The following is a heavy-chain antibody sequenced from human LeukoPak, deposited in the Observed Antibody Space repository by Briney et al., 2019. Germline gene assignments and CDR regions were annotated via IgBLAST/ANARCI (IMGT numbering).Heavy chain of an antibody. V-gene: IGHV1-46*01. CDR1: GYTFTSYY. CDR2: INPSGGST. D-gene: IGHD6-19*01. J-gene: IGHJ5*02. Sequence: ASVTVSCKASGYTFTSYYMHWVRQAPGQGLEWMGIINPSGGSTSYAQKFQGRVTMTRDMSTSTVYMELSSLRSEDTAVYYCARDRGAVAGTHPFDPWGQGTLVTVSS. CDR3: ARDRGAVAGTHPFDP.